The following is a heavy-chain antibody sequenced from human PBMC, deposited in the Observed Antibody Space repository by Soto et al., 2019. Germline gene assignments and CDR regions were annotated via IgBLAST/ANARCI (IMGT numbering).Heavy chain of an antibody. D-gene: IGHD6-13*01. CDR3: ARGLSRIAAAGPFDY. J-gene: IGHJ4*02. Sequence: GGSLRLSCGASGFTFSSYAMHWVRQAPGKGLEYVSAISSNGGSTYYADSVKGRFTISRDNSKNTLYLQMGSLRAEDMAVYYCARGLSRIAAAGPFDYWGQGTLVTVSS. V-gene: IGHV3-64*02. CDR1: GFTFSSYA. CDR2: ISSNGGST.